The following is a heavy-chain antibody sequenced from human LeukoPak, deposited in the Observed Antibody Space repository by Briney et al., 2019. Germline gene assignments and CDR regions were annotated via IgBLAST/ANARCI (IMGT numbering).Heavy chain of an antibody. V-gene: IGHV3-30*02. J-gene: IGHJ6*03. D-gene: IGHD2-8*01. CDR3: AKDRCSNGVGCYYYYMDV. CDR2: IQYDGSNA. Sequence: GGSLRLSCAASRFTFSSYGMHWVRQAPGKGLEWVAYIQYDGSNAQYADSVKGRFSISRDSSKNILYLQMNSLRAEDTAVYYCAKDRCSNGVGCYYYYMDVWGKGATVTISS. CDR1: RFTFSSYG.